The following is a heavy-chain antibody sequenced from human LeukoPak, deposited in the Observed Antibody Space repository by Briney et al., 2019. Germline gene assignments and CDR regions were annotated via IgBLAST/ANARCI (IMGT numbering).Heavy chain of an antibody. Sequence: GGSLRLSCAASGFTFSSYGMHWVRQAPGKGLEWVAFIRYDGSNKYYADSVKGRFTISRDNSKNTLYLQMNSLRAEDTAVYYCAKDSGANIAVAGTDFDYWGQGTLVTVSS. J-gene: IGHJ4*02. CDR2: IRYDGSNK. CDR1: GFTFSSYG. D-gene: IGHD6-19*01. CDR3: AKDSGANIAVAGTDFDY. V-gene: IGHV3-30*02.